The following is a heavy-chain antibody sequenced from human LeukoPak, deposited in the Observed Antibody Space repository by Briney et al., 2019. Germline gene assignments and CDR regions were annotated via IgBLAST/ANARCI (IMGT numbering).Heavy chain of an antibody. CDR1: GFTVSSNY. CDR2: IYSGGTT. J-gene: IGHJ4*02. D-gene: IGHD5-24*01. V-gene: IGHV3-53*01. CDR3: ARDQSNIEMSLGY. Sequence: PGGSLRLSCAASGFTVSSNYMSWVRQAPGKGLEWVSIIYSGGTTYYADSVKGRFTISRDNSKNTLYLQMNSLRAEDTAVYYCARDQSNIEMSLGYWGQGTLVTVSS.